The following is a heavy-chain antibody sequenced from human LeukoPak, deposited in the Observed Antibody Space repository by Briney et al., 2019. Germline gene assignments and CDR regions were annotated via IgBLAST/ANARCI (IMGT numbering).Heavy chain of an antibody. Sequence: PGGSLRLSCAASGYTFTGYYMHWVRQAPGQGLEWMGWINPNSGGTNYAQKFQGRVTMTRDTSISTAYMELSRLRSDDTAVYYCARFIAVAGMGAFYFDYWGQGTLVTVSS. J-gene: IGHJ4*02. CDR3: ARFIAVAGMGAFYFDY. CDR1: GYTFTGYY. D-gene: IGHD6-19*01. CDR2: INPNSGGT. V-gene: IGHV1-2*02.